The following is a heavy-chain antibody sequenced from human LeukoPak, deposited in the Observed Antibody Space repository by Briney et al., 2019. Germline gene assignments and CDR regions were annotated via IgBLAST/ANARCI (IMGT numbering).Heavy chain of an antibody. J-gene: IGHJ5*02. Sequence: SQTLSLTCAISGVSVSSNSAAWNWIRQSPSRGLEWLGRTYYRSKWYNDYAVSVKSRITINPDTSKNQFSLQLNSVTPEDTAVYYCARDRGPRYYDSSGYWFDPWGQGTLVTVSS. CDR2: TYYRSKWYN. V-gene: IGHV6-1*01. CDR3: ARDRGPRYYDSSGYWFDP. D-gene: IGHD3-22*01. CDR1: GVSVSSNSAA.